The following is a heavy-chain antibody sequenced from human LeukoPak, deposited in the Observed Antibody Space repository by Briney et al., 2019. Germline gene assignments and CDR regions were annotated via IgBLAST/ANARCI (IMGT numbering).Heavy chain of an antibody. Sequence: PGGSLRLSCAASGFTFSSYAMHWVRQAPGKGLEWVAVISYDGSNKYYADSVKGRFTISRDNSKNTLYLQMNSLRAEDTAVYYCARDRNHRTYYDFWSGYPGGYWGQGTLVTVSS. CDR3: ARDRNHRTYYDFWSGYPGGY. CDR1: GFTFSSYA. CDR2: ISYDGSNK. D-gene: IGHD3-3*01. V-gene: IGHV3-30-3*01. J-gene: IGHJ4*02.